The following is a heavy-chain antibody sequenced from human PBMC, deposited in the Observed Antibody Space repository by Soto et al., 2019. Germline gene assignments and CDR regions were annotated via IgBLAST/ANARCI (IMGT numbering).Heavy chain of an antibody. CDR3: SRGTYYPQSSGLHADY. CDR1: GFSFNDYA. D-gene: IGHD3-22*01. J-gene: IGHJ4*02. CDR2: ISSDGHHQ. Sequence: GGSLRLSCATSGFSFNDYAMYWVRQAPGQGLEWVAIISSDGHHQFYLDNLRGRFTVSRDNSKNTLYLQMNSLRPEDTAVYYCSRGTYYPQSSGLHADYWGPGTVVTSPQ. V-gene: IGHV3-30*03.